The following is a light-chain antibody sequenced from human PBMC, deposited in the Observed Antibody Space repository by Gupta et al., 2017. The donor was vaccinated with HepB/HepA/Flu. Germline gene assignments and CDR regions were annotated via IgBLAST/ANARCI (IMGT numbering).Light chain of an antibody. CDR3: CSYAGSYTYV. CDR2: DVS. CDR1: SSDVGGYNY. J-gene: IGLJ1*01. V-gene: IGLV2-11*01. Sequence: QSALTQPRSVSGSPGPSVTISCTGTSSDVGGYNYVSWYQQHPGEAPKLMIYDVSKRPSGVPDRFSGSKSGNTASLTISGLQAEDEADYYCCSYAGSYTYVFGTGTKVTVL.